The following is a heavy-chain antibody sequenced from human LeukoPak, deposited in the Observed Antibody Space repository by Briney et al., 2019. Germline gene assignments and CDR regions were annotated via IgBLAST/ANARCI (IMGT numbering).Heavy chain of an antibody. V-gene: IGHV3-23*01. D-gene: IGHD2-8*01. Sequence: PGGSLRLSCDASGFIFRSFTMSWVRQAPGRGPEWVSSISGAGHGTYYADSVKGRFTISRDNSESTVHLQMNRLRADYTAIYYCARQTIRCADGVCYDNWFDPWGQGTLVTVSS. CDR3: ARQTIRCADGVCYDNWFDP. CDR2: ISGAGHGT. CDR1: GFIFRSFT. J-gene: IGHJ5*02.